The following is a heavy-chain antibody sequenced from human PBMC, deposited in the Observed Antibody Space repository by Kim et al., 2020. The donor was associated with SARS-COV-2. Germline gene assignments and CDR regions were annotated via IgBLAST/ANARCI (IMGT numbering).Heavy chain of an antibody. CDR2: IYYSGST. Sequence: SETLSLTCTVSGGSISSGGYYWSWIRQHPGKGLEWIGYIYYSGSTYYNPSLKSRVTISVDTSKNQFSLKLSSVTAADTAVYYCARAHRTIFGVVEYMDVWGQVTTVTVSS. CDR3: ARAHRTIFGVVEYMDV. CDR1: GGSISSGGYY. V-gene: IGHV4-31*03. D-gene: IGHD3-3*01. J-gene: IGHJ6*02.